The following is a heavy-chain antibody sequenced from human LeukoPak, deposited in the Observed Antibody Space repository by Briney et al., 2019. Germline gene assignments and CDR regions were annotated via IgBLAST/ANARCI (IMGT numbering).Heavy chain of an antibody. Sequence: SETLSLTCTVSGGSISSYYWSWIRQPPGKGLEWIGYIYYSGSTNYNPSLKSRVTISVDTSKNQFSLKLSSVTAADTTVYYCASGQQLAYNWFDPWGQGTLVTVSS. J-gene: IGHJ5*02. V-gene: IGHV4-59*08. CDR3: ASGQQLAYNWFDP. D-gene: IGHD6-13*01. CDR1: GGSISSYY. CDR2: IYYSGST.